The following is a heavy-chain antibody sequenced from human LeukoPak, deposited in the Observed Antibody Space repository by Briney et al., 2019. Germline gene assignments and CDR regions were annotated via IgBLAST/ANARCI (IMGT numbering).Heavy chain of an antibody. CDR1: GYSFTSNW. CDR2: IYPGDSET. J-gene: IGHJ6*02. V-gene: IGHV5-51*01. CDR3: ARVTGYCTTTRWHTYYYYGMDV. Sequence: GESLQISCKGSGYSFTSNWIGWVRQVPGKGLEWMGIIYPGDSETTYSPSLQGQVTISADKSISTAYMQWSSLKASDTAIYYCARVTGYCTTTRWHTYYYYGMDVWGQGTTVTVSS. D-gene: IGHD2-2*03.